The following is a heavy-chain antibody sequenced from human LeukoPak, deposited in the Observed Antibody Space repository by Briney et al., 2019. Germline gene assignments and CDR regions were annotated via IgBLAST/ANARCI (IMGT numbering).Heavy chain of an antibody. J-gene: IGHJ4*02. CDR1: GYTFTGYY. Sequence: ASVKVSCKASGYTFTGYYMHWVRQAPGQGLEWMGWINPNSGGTNYAQKFQGRVTMTRDTSISTAYMELSRLRSDDTAVYYCARFQDIVVVPAVPAYYWGQGTLVTVSS. CDR3: ARFQDIVVVPAVPAYY. CDR2: INPNSGGT. V-gene: IGHV1-2*02. D-gene: IGHD2-2*01.